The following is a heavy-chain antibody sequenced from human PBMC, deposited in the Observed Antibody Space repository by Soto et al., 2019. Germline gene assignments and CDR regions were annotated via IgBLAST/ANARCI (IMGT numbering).Heavy chain of an antibody. CDR2: IYYSGST. CDR1: GGSISSSSYC. D-gene: IGHD3-16*01. CDR3: AILKLITIGHYYYYGMDV. Sequence: PSETLCLTCTVSGGSISSSSYCWGWIRQPPGKGLEWIGSIYYSGSTYYNPSLKSRVTISVNTSKNQFSLKLSSVTAADTAVYYCAILKLITIGHYYYYGMDVWGQGTTVTVSS. V-gene: IGHV4-39*01. J-gene: IGHJ6*02.